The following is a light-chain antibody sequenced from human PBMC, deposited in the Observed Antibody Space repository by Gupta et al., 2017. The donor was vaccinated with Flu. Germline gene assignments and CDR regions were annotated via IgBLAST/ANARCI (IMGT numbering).Light chain of an antibody. Sequence: SNIGEKTVHWYQQLPGTAPKLLIYSNNQRPSGIPDRFSGSKSGTSASLAITGLQSEDEADYYCASWDNSLSGWLFGGGTKLTVL. CDR2: SNN. V-gene: IGLV1-44*01. CDR3: ASWDNSLSGWL. CDR1: SNIGEKT. J-gene: IGLJ3*02.